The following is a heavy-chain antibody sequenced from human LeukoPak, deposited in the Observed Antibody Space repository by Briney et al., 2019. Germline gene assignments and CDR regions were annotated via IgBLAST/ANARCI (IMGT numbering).Heavy chain of an antibody. J-gene: IGHJ3*01. CDR2: INTNTGNP. Sequence: ASVKVSCKASGYTFTSYAMNWVRQAPGQGLEWMGWINTNTGNPTYAQGFTGRFVFSLDTSVSTAYLQINSLKAEDSAVYYCARDLTGTTLPAFDVWGQGTMVTVSS. V-gene: IGHV7-4-1*02. CDR3: ARDLTGTTLPAFDV. CDR1: GYTFTSYA. D-gene: IGHD1-7*01.